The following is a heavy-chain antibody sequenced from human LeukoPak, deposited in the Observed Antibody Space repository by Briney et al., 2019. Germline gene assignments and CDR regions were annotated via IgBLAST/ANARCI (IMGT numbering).Heavy chain of an antibody. V-gene: IGHV4-38-2*01. CDR2: IYHSGST. CDR3: AGHYDFWSGPFWFDP. Sequence: SETLSLTCAVSGYSISSGYYWGWIRQPPGKGLEWIGSIYHSGSTYYNPSLKSRVTISVATSKNQFSLKLSSVTAADTAVYYCAGHYDFWSGPFWFDPWGQGTLVTVSS. J-gene: IGHJ5*02. CDR1: GYSISSGYY. D-gene: IGHD3-3*01.